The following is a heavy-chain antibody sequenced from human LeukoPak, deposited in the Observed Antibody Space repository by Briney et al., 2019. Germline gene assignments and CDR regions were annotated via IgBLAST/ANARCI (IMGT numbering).Heavy chain of an antibody. Sequence: GGSLRLSCAASGFMFRSYWMGWVRQAPGKGLEWVANIKQDGNEKYYVDSVKGRFTISRDNAKNSLYLQMNSLRAEDTAVYYCARVPWDPFDYWGQGTLVTVSS. CDR2: IKQDGNEK. J-gene: IGHJ4*02. V-gene: IGHV3-7*01. CDR1: GFMFRSYW. CDR3: ARVPWDPFDY. D-gene: IGHD1-26*01.